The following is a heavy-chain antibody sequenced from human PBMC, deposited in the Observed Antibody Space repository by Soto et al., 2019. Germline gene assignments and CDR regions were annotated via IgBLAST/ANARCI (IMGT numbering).Heavy chain of an antibody. J-gene: IGHJ4*02. CDR2: VSHDGRTT. D-gene: IGHD6-19*01. CDR3: AKGGRQWLVTSDFNY. CDR1: GFTFSSYA. V-gene: IGHV3-30*18. Sequence: PGRSLRLSCAASGFTFSSYAMHWVRQAPDKGLEWVAVVSHDGRTTHYADSVKGRFTLSRDSSKNTVSLEMTSLRAEDTAVYYCAKGGRQWLVTSDFNYWGQGALVTVSS.